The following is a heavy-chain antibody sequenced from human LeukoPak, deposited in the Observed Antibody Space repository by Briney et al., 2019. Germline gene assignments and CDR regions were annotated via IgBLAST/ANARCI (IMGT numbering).Heavy chain of an antibody. CDR1: GYTFTGYY. V-gene: IGHV1-2*02. CDR3: AREGDYYDSSGYYYEY. J-gene: IGHJ4*02. D-gene: IGHD3-22*01. Sequence: GESLKISCKGSGYTFTGYYMHWVRQAPGQGLEWMGWINPNSGGTNYAQKFQGRVTMTRDTSISTAYMELSRLRSDDTAVYYCAREGDYYDSSGYYYEYWGQGTLVTVSS. CDR2: INPNSGGT.